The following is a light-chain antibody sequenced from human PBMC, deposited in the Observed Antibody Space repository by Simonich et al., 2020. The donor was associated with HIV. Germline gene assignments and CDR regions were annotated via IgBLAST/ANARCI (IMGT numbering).Light chain of an antibody. Sequence: QSALTQPRSVSGSPGQSVTISCTGTNSDVGGYNYVSWYQQHPGKAPKLIIYEVNKRPSGVPDRFSGSKSDNTASLTVSGLQAEDEANYYCSSYAGSNTVVFGGGTKLTVL. J-gene: IGLJ2*01. CDR1: NSDVGGYNY. V-gene: IGLV2-8*01. CDR3: SSYAGSNTVV. CDR2: EVN.